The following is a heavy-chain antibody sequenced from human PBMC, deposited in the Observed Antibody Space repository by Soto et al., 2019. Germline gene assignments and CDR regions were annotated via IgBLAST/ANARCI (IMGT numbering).Heavy chain of an antibody. J-gene: IGHJ4*02. D-gene: IGHD4-4*01. Sequence: GAAVKVSCKASGYTFSTYYMHWVRQAPGQGYEWMGIINPSGGSTTYAQKFQGRVTMTRDTSTTTVYMELSSLKSEDTAVYYCARYDYNGYYFDYWGQGTLVTVSS. V-gene: IGHV1-46*01. CDR3: ARYDYNGYYFDY. CDR1: GYTFSTYY. CDR2: INPSGGST.